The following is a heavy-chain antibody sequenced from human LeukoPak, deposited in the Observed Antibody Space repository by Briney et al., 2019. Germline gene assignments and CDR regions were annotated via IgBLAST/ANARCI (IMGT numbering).Heavy chain of an antibody. J-gene: IGHJ4*02. Sequence: PGGSLRLSCAASGFTFSTYDMSWVRQAPGKGLEWVSGTSGSGGSTYYADSVKARFTISKDNSKNTLYLQMNSLRAEDTAVYYCAAVVPAITYRFDYWGQGTLVTVSS. D-gene: IGHD2-2*01. CDR3: AAVVPAITYRFDY. CDR2: TSGSGGST. CDR1: GFTFSTYD. V-gene: IGHV3-23*01.